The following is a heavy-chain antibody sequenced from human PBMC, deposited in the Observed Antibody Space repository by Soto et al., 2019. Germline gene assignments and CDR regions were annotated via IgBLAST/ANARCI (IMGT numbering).Heavy chain of an antibody. CDR3: AREDRVGATQGAYFQH. D-gene: IGHD1-26*01. CDR2: ISYDGSNK. V-gene: IGHV3-30-3*01. CDR1: GFTFSSYA. Sequence: QVQLVESGGGVVQPGRSLRLSCAASGFTFSSYAMHWVRQAPGKGLEWVAVISYDGSNKYHADSVKGRFTISRDNSKNTLYLQMNSLRPEDTAVYYCAREDRVGATQGAYFQHWGQGTLVTVSS. J-gene: IGHJ1*01.